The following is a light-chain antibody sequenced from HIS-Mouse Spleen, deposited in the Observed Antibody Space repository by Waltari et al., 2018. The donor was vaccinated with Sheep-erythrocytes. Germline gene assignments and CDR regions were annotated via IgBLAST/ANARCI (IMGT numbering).Light chain of an antibody. CDR3: YSTDSSGNGG. J-gene: IGLJ2*01. V-gene: IGLV3-10*01. CDR1: ALPKKY. Sequence: SYELTQPPSVSVSPGQTARITCSGDALPKKYAYWYQQKSGQAPVLVIYEDSKRPSGIPERLSGSSSGTRATLTISGVQVEDEADYYCYSTDSSGNGGFGGGTKLTVL. CDR2: EDS.